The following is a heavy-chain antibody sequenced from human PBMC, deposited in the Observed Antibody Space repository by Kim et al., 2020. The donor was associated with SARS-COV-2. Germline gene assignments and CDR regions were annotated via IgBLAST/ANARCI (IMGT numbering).Heavy chain of an antibody. V-gene: IGHV3-7*01. CDR3: ARVYYDYVWGSRIFDY. Sequence: GGSLRLSCAASGFTFSSYWMSWVRQAPGKGLEWVANIKQDGSEKYYVDSVKGRFTISRDNAKNSLYLQMNSLRAEDTAVYYCARVYYDYVWGSRIFDYWGQGTLVTVSS. CDR1: GFTFSSYW. CDR2: IKQDGSEK. D-gene: IGHD3-16*01. J-gene: IGHJ4*02.